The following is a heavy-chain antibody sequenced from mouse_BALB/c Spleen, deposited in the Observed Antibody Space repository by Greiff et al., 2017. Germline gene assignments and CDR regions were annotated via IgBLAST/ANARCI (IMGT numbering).Heavy chain of an antibody. CDR3: ARDRPFTTHAMDY. CDR2: IWAGGST. CDR1: GFSLTSYG. D-gene: IGHD1-1*01. V-gene: IGHV2-9*02. Sequence: VQLVESGPGLVAPSQSLSITCTVSGFSLTSYGVHWVRQPPGKGLEWLGVIWAGGSTNYNSALMSRLSISKDNSKSQVFLKMNSLQTDDTAMYYCARDRPFTTHAMDYWGQGTSVTVSS. J-gene: IGHJ4*01.